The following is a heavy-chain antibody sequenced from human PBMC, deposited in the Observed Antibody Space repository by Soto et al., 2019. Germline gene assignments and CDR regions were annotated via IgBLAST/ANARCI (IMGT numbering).Heavy chain of an antibody. CDR3: ARDPYYPDYYGMDV. CDR1: GFTFSSYG. CDR2: IWYDGSNK. J-gene: IGHJ6*02. Sequence: QVQLVESGGGVVQPGRSLRLSCAASGFTFSSYGMHWVRQAPGKGLEWVAVIWYDGSNKYYADSVKGRFTISRDNSKNTLYLQMNSLRAEDTAVYYCARDPYYPDYYGMDVWGQGTTVTVSS. D-gene: IGHD3-10*01. V-gene: IGHV3-33*01.